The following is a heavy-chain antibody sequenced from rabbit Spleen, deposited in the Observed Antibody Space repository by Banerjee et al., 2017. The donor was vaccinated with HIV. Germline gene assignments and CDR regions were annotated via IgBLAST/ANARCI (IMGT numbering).Heavy chain of an antibody. V-gene: IGHV1S43*01. J-gene: IGHJ4*01. Sequence: QEQLVESGGGLVQPGGSLKLSCKASGIDFNSNYWICWVRQAPGKGLEWIACINIVTGKSVYASWVNGRFTISSHNAQNTLYLQLASLTAADTATYFCARDLAGVIGWNFGWWGPGTLVTVS. CDR1: GIDFNSNYW. CDR2: INIVTGKS. D-gene: IGHD4-1*01. CDR3: ARDLAGVIGWNFGW.